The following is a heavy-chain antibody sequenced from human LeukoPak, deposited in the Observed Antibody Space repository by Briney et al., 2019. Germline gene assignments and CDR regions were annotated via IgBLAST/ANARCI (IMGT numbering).Heavy chain of an antibody. D-gene: IGHD6-6*01. CDR2: INPNSGGT. J-gene: IGHJ4*02. CDR3: AARTYSSSLSEVDY. V-gene: IGHV1-2*02. Sequence: ASVKVSCKASGYTFTGYYMHWVRQAPGQGLEWMGWINPNSGGTKYAQKFQGRVTMTRDMSTSTAYMELSSLRSEDTAVYYCAARTYSSSLSEVDYWGQGTLVTVSS. CDR1: GYTFTGYY.